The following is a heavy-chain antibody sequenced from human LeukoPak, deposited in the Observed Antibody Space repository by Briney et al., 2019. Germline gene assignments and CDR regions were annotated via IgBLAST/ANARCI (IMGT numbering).Heavy chain of an antibody. CDR2: INHSGST. Sequence: SETLSLTCAVYGGSFSGYYWSWIRQPPGKGLEWIGEINHSGSTNYNPSLKSRVTISVDTSKNQFSLKLSSVTAADTAVYYCARDRGVALQLWTDLDYWGQGTLVTVSS. D-gene: IGHD5-18*01. V-gene: IGHV4-34*01. CDR3: ARDRGVALQLWTDLDY. CDR1: GGSFSGYY. J-gene: IGHJ4*02.